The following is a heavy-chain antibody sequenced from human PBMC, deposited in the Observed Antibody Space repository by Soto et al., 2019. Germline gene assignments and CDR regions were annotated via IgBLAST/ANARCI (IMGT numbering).Heavy chain of an antibody. V-gene: IGHV4-4*02. CDR3: ARGWVFGGRRHYFDY. CDR2: IYHSGST. D-gene: IGHD3-10*02. CDR1: SGSISSSNW. J-gene: IGHJ4*02. Sequence: PSETLSLTCAVSSGSISSSNWWSWVRQPPGKGLEWIGEIYHSGSTNYNPSLKSRVTISVDKSKNQFSLKLSSVTAADTAVYYCARGWVFGGRRHYFDYWGQGTLVTVSS.